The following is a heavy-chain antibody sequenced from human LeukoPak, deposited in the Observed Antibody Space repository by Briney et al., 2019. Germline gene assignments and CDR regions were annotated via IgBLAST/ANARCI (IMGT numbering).Heavy chain of an antibody. V-gene: IGHV1-69*01. CDR2: IIPIFGTA. J-gene: IGHJ4*02. CDR3: ARDIAARLLFY. CDR1: GGTFSSYA. D-gene: IGHD6-6*01. Sequence: ASVKVSCKASGGTFSSYAISWARQAPGQGLEWMGGIIPIFGTANYAQKFQGRVTITADESTSTAYMELSSLRSEDTAVYYCARDIAARLLFYWGQGTLVTVSS.